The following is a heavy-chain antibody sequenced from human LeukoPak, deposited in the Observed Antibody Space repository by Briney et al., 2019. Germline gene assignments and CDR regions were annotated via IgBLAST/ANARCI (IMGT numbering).Heavy chain of an antibody. J-gene: IGHJ4*02. V-gene: IGHV4-31*03. Sequence: SETLSLTCTVSGDSISSGGYYWSWIRQHPGKGLEWIGYIYYSGSTYYNPSLKSRVTISVDTSKNQFSLNLTSVTAADTAVYYCARVKSYWRYFDFWGQGTLVTVSS. CDR3: ARVKSYWRYFDF. CDR2: IYYSGST. CDR1: GDSISSGGYY. D-gene: IGHD2/OR15-2a*01.